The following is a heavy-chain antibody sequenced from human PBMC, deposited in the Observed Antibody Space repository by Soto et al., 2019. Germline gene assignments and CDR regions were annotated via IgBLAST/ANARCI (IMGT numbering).Heavy chain of an antibody. CDR2: ISYDGSNK. V-gene: IGHV3-30-3*01. Sequence: QVQLVESGGGVVQPGRSLRLSCAASGFTFSSYAMHWVRQAPGKGLEWVAVISYDGSNKYYADSVKGRFTISRDNSKNTLYLKMNSLRAEDTAVYYCARDSSGWYARSHWFDPWGQGTLVTVSS. CDR3: ARDSSGWYARSHWFDP. J-gene: IGHJ5*02. CDR1: GFTFSSYA. D-gene: IGHD6-19*01.